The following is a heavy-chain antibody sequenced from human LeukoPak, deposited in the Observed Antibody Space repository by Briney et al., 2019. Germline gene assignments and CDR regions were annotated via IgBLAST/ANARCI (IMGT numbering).Heavy chain of an antibody. V-gene: IGHV3-23*01. Sequence: GGSLRLSCAAPGFTFSSYSMNWVRQAPGKGLEWVSAISGSGGSTYYADSVKGRFTISRDNSKNTLYLQMNTLRAEDTAVYYCARDGFYDILTGENQTAYGMDVWGQGTTVTVSS. CDR1: GFTFSSYS. CDR3: ARDGFYDILTGENQTAYGMDV. D-gene: IGHD3-9*01. J-gene: IGHJ6*02. CDR2: ISGSGGST.